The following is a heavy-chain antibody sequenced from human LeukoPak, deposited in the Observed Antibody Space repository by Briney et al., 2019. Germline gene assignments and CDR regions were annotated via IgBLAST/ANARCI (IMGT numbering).Heavy chain of an antibody. V-gene: IGHV3-20*01. CDR3: ASLLGSGWYAPTGYFDL. CDR2: INWNGGST. Sequence: GGSLRLSCAASGFTFDDYGMSWVRQVPGKGLEWVSGINWNGGSTGYADSVKGRFTISRDNAKNSLYLQMNSLRAEDTALYHCASLLGSGWYAPTGYFDLWGRGTLVTVSS. D-gene: IGHD6-13*01. CDR1: GFTFDDYG. J-gene: IGHJ2*01.